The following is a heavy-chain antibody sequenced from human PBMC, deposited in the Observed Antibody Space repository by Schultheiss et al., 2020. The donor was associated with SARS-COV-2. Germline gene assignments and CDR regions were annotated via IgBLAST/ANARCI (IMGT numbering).Heavy chain of an antibody. CDR2: ISYDGSNK. CDR1: GFTFSSYA. J-gene: IGHJ3*02. D-gene: IGHD4-23*01. Sequence: GGSLRLSCAASGFTFSSYAMHWVRQAPGKGLEWVAVISYDGSNKYYADSVKGRFTISRDNSKNTLYLQMNSLRAEDTAVYFCTRDYGGNSGLNAFDIWGQGTMVTVSS. V-gene: IGHV3-30*01. CDR3: TRDYGGNSGLNAFDI.